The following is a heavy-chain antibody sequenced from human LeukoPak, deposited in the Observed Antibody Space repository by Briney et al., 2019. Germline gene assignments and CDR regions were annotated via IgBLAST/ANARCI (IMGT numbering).Heavy chain of an antibody. CDR1: GYTFTGYY. CDR2: INPNSGGT. D-gene: IGHD3-22*01. CDR3: ARYDIMSGGQFDP. J-gene: IGHJ5*02. Sequence: ASVKVSCKASGYTFTGYYMHWVRQAPGQGLEWMGWINPNSGGTNYAQKFQGRVTMTRDTSISTAYMELSRLRSDDTAVYYCARYDIMSGGQFDPWGQGTPVIVSS. V-gene: IGHV1-2*02.